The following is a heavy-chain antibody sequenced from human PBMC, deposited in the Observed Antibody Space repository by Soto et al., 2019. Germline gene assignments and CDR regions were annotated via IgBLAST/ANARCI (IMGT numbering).Heavy chain of an antibody. J-gene: IGHJ6*03. CDR1: GFTFSSYS. Sequence: GGSLRLSCAASGFTFSSYSMNWVRQAPGKGLEWVSSISSSSSYIYYADSVKGRFTISRDNAKNSLYLQMNSLRAEDTAVYYCARDKSIAQATVVKALYYYYMDVWGKGTTVTVSS. CDR3: ARDKSIAQATVVKALYYYYMDV. D-gene: IGHD4-17*01. V-gene: IGHV3-21*01. CDR2: ISSSSSYI.